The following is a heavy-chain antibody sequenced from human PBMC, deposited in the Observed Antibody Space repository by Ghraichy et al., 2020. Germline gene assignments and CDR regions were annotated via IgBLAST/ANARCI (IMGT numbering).Heavy chain of an antibody. J-gene: IGHJ4*02. CDR1: GFTFSSYA. Sequence: GGSLRLSCAASGFTFSSYAMHWVRQAPGKGLEWVAVISYDGSNKYYADTVKGRFTISRDNSKNTLYLQMNSLRAEDTAVYYCARDKRIVGATNSFDYWGQGTLVTVSS. D-gene: IGHD1-26*01. CDR2: ISYDGSNK. V-gene: IGHV3-30*04. CDR3: ARDKRIVGATNSFDY.